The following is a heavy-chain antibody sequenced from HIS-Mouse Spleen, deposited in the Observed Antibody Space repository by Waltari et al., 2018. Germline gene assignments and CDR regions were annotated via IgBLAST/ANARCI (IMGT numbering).Heavy chain of an antibody. CDR2: IWYDGSNK. J-gene: IGHJ4*02. V-gene: IGHV3-33*06. CDR3: AKGGLMVYAIGDY. D-gene: IGHD2-8*01. CDR1: GFTFMSYG. Sequence: QVQLVESGGGVVQPGRSLRLSCAVSGFTFMSYGMHWVRQAPGKGLEWVAVIWYDGSNKYYADSVKGRFTISRDNSKNTLYLQMNSLRAEDTAVYYCAKGGLMVYAIGDYWGQGTLVTVSS.